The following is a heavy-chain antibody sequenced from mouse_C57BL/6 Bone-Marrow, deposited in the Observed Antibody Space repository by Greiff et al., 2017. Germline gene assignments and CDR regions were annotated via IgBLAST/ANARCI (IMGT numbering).Heavy chain of an antibody. V-gene: IGHV1-81*01. Sequence: VQLQQSGAELARPGASVKLSCKASGYTFTSYGISWVKQRTGQGLEWIGEIYPRSGNTYYNEKFKGKATLTADKSSSTAYMELRMLTAEDSAVYFCEIRQGYYYAMDYWGQGTSVTVSS. CDR3: EIRQGYYYAMDY. J-gene: IGHJ4*01. CDR1: GYTFTSYG. D-gene: IGHD2-12*01. CDR2: IYPRSGNT.